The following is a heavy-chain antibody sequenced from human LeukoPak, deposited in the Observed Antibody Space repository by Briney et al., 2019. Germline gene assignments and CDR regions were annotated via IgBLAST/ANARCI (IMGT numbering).Heavy chain of an antibody. CDR1: GFTFISYA. CDR3: TRIVLRFLEWSWFDP. D-gene: IGHD3-3*01. J-gene: IGHJ5*02. V-gene: IGHV3-30*04. Sequence: PGGSLRLSCAASGFTFISYAMHWVRQAPGKGLEWVAVISYDGSNKYYADSVKGRFTISRDNSKNTLYLQMNSLRAEDTAVYYCTRIVLRFLEWSWFDPWGQGTLVTVSS. CDR2: ISYDGSNK.